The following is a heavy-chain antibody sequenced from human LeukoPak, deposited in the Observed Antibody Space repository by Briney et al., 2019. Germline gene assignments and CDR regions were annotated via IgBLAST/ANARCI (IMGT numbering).Heavy chain of an antibody. J-gene: IGHJ4*02. CDR1: GGSFSGYY. CDR3: ARGGIFGVVKKIKNYFDY. V-gene: IGHV4-34*01. CDR2: INHSGST. D-gene: IGHD3-3*01. Sequence: SETLSLTCAVYGGSFSGYYWSWIRQPPGKGLEWIGEINHSGSTNYNPSLKSRVTISVDTSKNQFSLKLSSVTAAGTAVYYCARGGIFGVVKKIKNYFDYWGQGTLVTVSS.